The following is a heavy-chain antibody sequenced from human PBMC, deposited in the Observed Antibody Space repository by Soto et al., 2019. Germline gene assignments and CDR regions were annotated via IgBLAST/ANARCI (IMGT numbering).Heavy chain of an antibody. CDR1: GGTFSTHA. CDR2: IIPMYGSR. J-gene: IGHJ6*02. D-gene: IGHD3-9*01. CDR3: ARDPYVDYFVRIGYYGLDV. Sequence: QVQLVQSGAEVKKPGSSVRVSCKASGGTFSTHAISWVRQAPGRGPEWIGGIIPMYGSRKYAPNFQGRVTMIADASTNTDSMELSRLRSEDTAVYDCARDPYVDYFVRIGYYGLDVWGQGTTVTVSS. V-gene: IGHV1-69*01.